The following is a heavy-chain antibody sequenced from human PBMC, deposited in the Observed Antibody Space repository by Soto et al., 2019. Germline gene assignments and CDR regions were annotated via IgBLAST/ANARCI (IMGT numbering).Heavy chain of an antibody. CDR3: AKDLSVGIVLPGTLDF. J-gene: IGHJ4*02. CDR1: GFTFDDYA. V-gene: IGHV3-9*01. D-gene: IGHD6-19*01. CDR2: INWKSGNI. Sequence: GGSLRLSCAASGFTFDDYAMHWVRQAPGKGLEWVSGINWKSGNIGYADSVKGRFTISRDNAKSSLYLHMSSLRPEDTALYYCAKDLSVGIVLPGTLDFWGQGTLVTVSS.